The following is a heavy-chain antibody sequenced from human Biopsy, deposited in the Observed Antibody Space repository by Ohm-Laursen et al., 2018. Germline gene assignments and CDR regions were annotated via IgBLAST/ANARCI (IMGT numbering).Heavy chain of an antibody. Sequence: GTLSLTCTISGGSLSSYYWSWIRQPAGKGLEWIGRIYSSGSTNYNPSLKSRVTLSMDTSKRQFSLKLSFVTAADTAVYYCARWTPEYDSSRYYLDAFDIWGQGTKVTVSS. CDR3: ARWTPEYDSSRYYLDAFDI. J-gene: IGHJ3*02. D-gene: IGHD3-22*01. CDR2: IYSSGST. CDR1: GGSLSSYY. V-gene: IGHV4-4*07.